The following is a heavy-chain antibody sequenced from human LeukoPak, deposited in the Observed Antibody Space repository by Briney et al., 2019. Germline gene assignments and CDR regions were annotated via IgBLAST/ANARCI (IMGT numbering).Heavy chain of an antibody. D-gene: IGHD3-10*01. J-gene: IGHJ4*02. CDR2: ISNGAGST. CDR1: GFTFSSYA. CDR3: AKDLVTGSLDY. V-gene: IGHV3-23*01. Sequence: GGSLRLSCAASGFTFSSYAMTWVRQPPGKGLEWVSSISNGAGSTYYADSVRGRFSISRGNSKNTVSLQMNSLRAEDTAIYYCAKDLVTGSLDYWGQGTLVTVSS.